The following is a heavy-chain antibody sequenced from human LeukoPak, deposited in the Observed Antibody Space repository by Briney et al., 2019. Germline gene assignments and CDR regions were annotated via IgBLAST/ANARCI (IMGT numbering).Heavy chain of an antibody. J-gene: IGHJ4*02. D-gene: IGHD4-17*01. CDR1: GFTFSIYW. CDR2: IKPDGSEK. CDR3: ARSYGDYG. Sequence: PGGSLRLSCAASGFTFSIYWMSWVRQDPGKGLEWVANIKPDGSEKYYVDSVKGRFTISRDNAKNSLYLQMHSLRAEDTALYYCARSYGDYGWGQGTLVTVSS. V-gene: IGHV3-7*04.